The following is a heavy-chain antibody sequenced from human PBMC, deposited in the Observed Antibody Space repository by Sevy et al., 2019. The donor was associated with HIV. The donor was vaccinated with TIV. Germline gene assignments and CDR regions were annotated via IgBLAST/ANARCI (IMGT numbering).Heavy chain of an antibody. Sequence: GGSLRLSCAASGFTFSSYEMSWVRQAPGKGLERVSYISNSGTTIYYSDSVKGRFTISRDNARNSLYLQMNSLRAEDTAIYYCARDLPPSATTVAHFDCWGQGTLVTVSS. CDR2: ISNSGTTI. J-gene: IGHJ4*02. CDR1: GFTFSSYE. D-gene: IGHD4-17*01. V-gene: IGHV3-48*03. CDR3: ARDLPPSATTVAHFDC.